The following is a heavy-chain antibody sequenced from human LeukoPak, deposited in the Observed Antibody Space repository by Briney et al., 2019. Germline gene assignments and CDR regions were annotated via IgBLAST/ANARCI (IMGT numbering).Heavy chain of an antibody. V-gene: IGHV3-74*01. Sequence: PGGSLRLSCAASGFSFITYWMHWVRQAPGKGLEWVSLINSNGRTTNYGDAEKGRFTLSRNNAKNTLNLQMNRLTAEDTAMYFCARGGSTVSTISSTWGQGTLVTVS. CDR3: ARGGSTVSTISST. CDR2: INSNGRTT. D-gene: IGHD5/OR15-5a*01. CDR1: GFSFITYW. J-gene: IGHJ4*02.